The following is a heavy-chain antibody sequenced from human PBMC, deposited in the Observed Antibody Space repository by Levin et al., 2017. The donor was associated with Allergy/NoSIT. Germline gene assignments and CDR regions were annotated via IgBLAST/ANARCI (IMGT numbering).Heavy chain of an antibody. V-gene: IGHV5-51*01. D-gene: IGHD3-16*01. CDR2: IYAGDSDT. CDR1: GYSFSTYW. Sequence: PGGSLRLSCKGSGYSFSTYWIGWVRQKPGKGLEWMGIIYAGDSDTRYSPSFQGQVTISVDKSISTAYLQWSSLKASASGMYYCAKLRRTAMRYDAFDVWGQGTKVTVS. CDR3: AKLRRTAMRYDAFDV. J-gene: IGHJ3*01.